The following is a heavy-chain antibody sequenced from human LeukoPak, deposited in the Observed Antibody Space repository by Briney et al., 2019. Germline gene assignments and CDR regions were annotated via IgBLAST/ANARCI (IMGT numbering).Heavy chain of an antibody. J-gene: IGHJ6*02. Sequence: PGGSLRLSCGTSGFTFSNYAMNWVRQAPGKGLEWVSSISSSSSYIYYADSVKGRFTISRDNAKNSLYLQMNSLRAEDTAVYYCARDSPPNLFYYGMDVWGQGTTVTVSS. V-gene: IGHV3-21*01. CDR1: GFTFSNYA. CDR3: ARDSPPNLFYYGMDV. CDR2: ISSSSSYI.